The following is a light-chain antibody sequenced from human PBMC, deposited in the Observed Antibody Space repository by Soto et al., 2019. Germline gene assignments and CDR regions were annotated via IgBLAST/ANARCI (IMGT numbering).Light chain of an antibody. CDR3: QSYDSSGLLV. CDR2: QDN. J-gene: IGLJ3*02. CDR1: SGSIASNY. Sequence: NFMLTQPHSVSESPGKTVTISCTRSSGSIASNYVQWYRQRPGSSPTTVIYQDNQRPSGVPDRFSGSIDSSSNSASLTISGLKTEDEADYYCQSYDSSGLLVFGGGTKLTVL. V-gene: IGLV6-57*01.